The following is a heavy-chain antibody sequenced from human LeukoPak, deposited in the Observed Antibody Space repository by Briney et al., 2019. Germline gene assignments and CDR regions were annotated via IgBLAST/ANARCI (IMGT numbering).Heavy chain of an antibody. CDR3: AKGGYYYDSSGYYAFDY. CDR2: ISGSGGST. V-gene: IGHV3-23*01. CDR1: GFTFSSYA. D-gene: IGHD3-22*01. J-gene: IGHJ4*02. Sequence: GGSLRLSCAASGFTFSSYAMSWVRQAPGKGLEWVSAISGSGGSTYYADSVKGRFTISRDNSKNTLYLQMNSLRAEDTAVYYCAKGGYYYDSSGYYAFDYWGQGTPVTVSS.